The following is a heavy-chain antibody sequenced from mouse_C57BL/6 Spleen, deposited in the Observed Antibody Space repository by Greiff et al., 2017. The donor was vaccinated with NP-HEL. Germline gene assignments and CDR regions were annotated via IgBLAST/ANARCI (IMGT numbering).Heavy chain of an antibody. CDR1: GYAFSSSW. J-gene: IGHJ4*01. CDR2: IYPGDGDT. CDR3: ARSYYDYDTRNAMDY. D-gene: IGHD2-4*01. V-gene: IGHV1-82*01. Sequence: QVQLQQSGPELVKPGASVKISCKASGYAFSSSWMNWVKQRPGKGLEWIGRIYPGDGDTNYNGKFKGKATLTADKSSSTAYMQLSSLTSEDSAVYFCARSYYDYDTRNAMDYWGQGTSVTVSS.